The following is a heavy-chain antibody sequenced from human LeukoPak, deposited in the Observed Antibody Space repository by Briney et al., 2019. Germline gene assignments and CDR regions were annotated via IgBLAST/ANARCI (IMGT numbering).Heavy chain of an antibody. V-gene: IGHV4-39*07. D-gene: IGHD3-22*01. CDR2: IYYSGST. CDR1: GGSISSSSYY. CDR3: ARGSGITMIVVVIGDAFDI. J-gene: IGHJ3*02. Sequence: SETLSLTCTVSGGSISSSSYYWGWIRQPPGKGLEWIGSIYYSGSTYYNPSLNSRVTISVDTSKNQISLKLSSVTAADTAVYYCARGSGITMIVVVIGDAFDIWGQGTMVTVSS.